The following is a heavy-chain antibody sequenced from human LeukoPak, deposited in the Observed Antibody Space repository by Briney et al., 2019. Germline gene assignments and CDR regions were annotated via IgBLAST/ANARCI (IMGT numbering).Heavy chain of an antibody. Sequence: SETLSLTCTVSGGSVSSGSYYWSWIRQPPGKGLEWIGYIYYSGSTSYNPSLKSRVTISVDTSKNQFSLKLSSVTAADTAVYYCARDRFLEWLSQGYYYYGMDVWGQGTTVTVSS. V-gene: IGHV4-61*01. CDR2: IYYSGST. D-gene: IGHD3-3*01. CDR3: ARDRFLEWLSQGYYYYGMDV. CDR1: GGSVSSGSYY. J-gene: IGHJ6*02.